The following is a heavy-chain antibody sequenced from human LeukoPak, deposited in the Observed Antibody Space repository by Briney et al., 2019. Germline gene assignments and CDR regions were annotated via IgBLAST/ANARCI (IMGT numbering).Heavy chain of an antibody. D-gene: IGHD3-10*01. J-gene: IGHJ4*02. CDR3: ARHGNHYYGSGGFDY. CDR1: GGSISSSYY. Sequence: SETLSLTCTVSGGSISSSYYWGWIRQPPGKGLDWIGSIYYSGSTYYNPSLRSRVTTSVDTSKNQFSLKLTSVTAADTAVYYCARHGNHYYGSGGFDYWGQGTLVTVSS. CDR2: IYYSGST. V-gene: IGHV4-39*01.